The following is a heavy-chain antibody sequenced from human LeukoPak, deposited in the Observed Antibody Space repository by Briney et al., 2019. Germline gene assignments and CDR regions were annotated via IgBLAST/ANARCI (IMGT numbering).Heavy chain of an antibody. CDR1: GGTFSSYA. J-gene: IGHJ6*03. D-gene: IGHD6-13*01. CDR3: ARGPSAAVGGYYYMDV. V-gene: IGHV1-69*05. Sequence: GASVKVSCKASGGTFSSYAISWVRQAPGQGLEWMGGIIPIFGTANYAQKFQGRVTITTDESTSTAYMELSSLRSEDTAVYYCARGPSAAVGGYYYMDVWGKGTTVTVSS. CDR2: IIPIFGTA.